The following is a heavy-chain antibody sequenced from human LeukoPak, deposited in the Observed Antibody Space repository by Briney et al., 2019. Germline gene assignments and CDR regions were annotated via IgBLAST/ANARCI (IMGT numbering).Heavy chain of an antibody. CDR1: GFTFGDYA. V-gene: IGHV3-49*03. CDR2: IRSKAYGGTT. CDR3: TRDSRAYYYGSGSPMGDY. Sequence: PGGSLRLSCTASGFTFGDYAMSWFRQAPGKGLEWVGFIRSKAYGGTTEYAASVKGRFTISRDDSKSIAYLQTNSLKTEDTAVYYCTRDSRAYYYGSGSPMGDYWGQGTLVTVSS. D-gene: IGHD3-10*01. J-gene: IGHJ4*02.